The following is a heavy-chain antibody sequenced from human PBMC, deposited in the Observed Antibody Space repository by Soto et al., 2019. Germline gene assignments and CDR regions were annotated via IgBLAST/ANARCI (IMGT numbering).Heavy chain of an antibody. V-gene: IGHV1-24*01. CDR2: FDPEDGET. Sequence: GASVKVSCKVSGYTLTELSMHWVRQAPGKGLEWMGGFDPEDGETIYAQKFQGRVTMTEDTSTDTAYMELSSLRSEDTAVYYCATDLLLWFGTGPWGQGTLVTVSS. D-gene: IGHD3-10*01. CDR3: ATDLLLWFGTGP. CDR1: GYTLTELS. J-gene: IGHJ5*02.